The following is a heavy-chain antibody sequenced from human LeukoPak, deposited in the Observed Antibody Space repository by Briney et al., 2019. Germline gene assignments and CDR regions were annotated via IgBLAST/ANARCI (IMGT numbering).Heavy chain of an antibody. CDR2: ISSGATTI. D-gene: IGHD6-19*01. CDR1: GFMFRSFE. Sequence: GGSLRLSCAASGFMFRSFEMYWVRQAPGKGLEWVAYISSGATTIYYADSVKGRFTISRDDAKNSLFLQMNSLRAEDTAVYYCALLAVASDFDYWGQGTLVTVSS. V-gene: IGHV3-48*03. J-gene: IGHJ4*02. CDR3: ALLAVASDFDY.